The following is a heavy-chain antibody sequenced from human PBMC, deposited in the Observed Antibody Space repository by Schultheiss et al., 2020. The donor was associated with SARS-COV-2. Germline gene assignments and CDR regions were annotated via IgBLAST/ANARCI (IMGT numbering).Heavy chain of an antibody. CDR1: GFTFSDYY. D-gene: IGHD3-22*01. V-gene: IGHV3-66*02. CDR3: ATDTFYNDRSGYYSFDY. Sequence: GGSLRLSCAASGFTFSDYYMSWIRQAPGKGLEWVSVIYGGGSTYYADSVKGRFTISRDNSKNTVYLQMNSLRAEDTAVYYCATDTFYNDRSGYYSFDYWGQGTLVTVSS. J-gene: IGHJ4*02. CDR2: IYGGGST.